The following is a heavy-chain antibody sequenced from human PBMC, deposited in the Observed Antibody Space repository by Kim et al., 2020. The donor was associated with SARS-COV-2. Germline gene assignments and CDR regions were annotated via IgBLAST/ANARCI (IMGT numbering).Heavy chain of an antibody. V-gene: IGHV1-2*06. CDR1: GYTFTGYY. CDR2: INPNSGGT. Sequence: ASVKVSCKASGYTFTGYYMHWVRPAPGQGLEWMGRINPNSGGTNYAQKFQGRVTMTRDTSISTAYMELSRLRSDDTAVYYCARDNDRRKGNWFDPWGQGTLVTVSS. CDR3: ARDNDRRKGNWFDP. D-gene: IGHD1-1*01. J-gene: IGHJ5*02.